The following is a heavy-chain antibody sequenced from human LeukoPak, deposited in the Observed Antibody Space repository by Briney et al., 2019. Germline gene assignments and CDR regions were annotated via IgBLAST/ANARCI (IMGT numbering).Heavy chain of an antibody. V-gene: IGHV3-23*01. J-gene: IGHJ4*02. CDR3: AKGSTAAGTPFDS. CDR2: ISGSSDST. CDR1: GFTFSRYA. Sequence: PGGSLRLSCAASGFTFSRYAMSWVRQAPGKGLEWVSGISGSSDSTYYADSVKGRFTISRDNSKNTLYLEMNRLRAEDTAVYYCAKGSTAAGTPFDSWGQGTLVTVSS. D-gene: IGHD1-14*01.